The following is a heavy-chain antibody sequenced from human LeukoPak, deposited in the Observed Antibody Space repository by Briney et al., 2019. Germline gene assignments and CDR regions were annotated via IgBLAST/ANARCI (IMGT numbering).Heavy chain of an antibody. CDR2: LSYSGIT. CDR3: ARAPRKAWFDP. CDR1: GGAISSYY. Sequence: SETLSRTCTVSGGAISSYYWSWIRQPPGKGLEWIGYLSYSGITNYNPSLKSRVTLSVDTSKKQFSLKLTSVTAADTAMYYCARAPRKAWFDPWGQGTLVTVSS. V-gene: IGHV4-59*01. J-gene: IGHJ5*02. D-gene: IGHD1-14*01.